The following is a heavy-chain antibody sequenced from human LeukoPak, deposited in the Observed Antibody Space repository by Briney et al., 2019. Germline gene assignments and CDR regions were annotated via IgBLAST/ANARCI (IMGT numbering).Heavy chain of an antibody. CDR3: ARDLAGVTGPHWYFDL. J-gene: IGHJ2*01. CDR2: IYTGGRT. D-gene: IGHD3-9*01. CDR1: GFTVSSTY. V-gene: IGHV3-66*01. Sequence: GGSLRLSCAASGFTVSSTYMTWVRQAPGKGLEWVSVIYTGGRTDYAESVRGRFTTSRDNSKNMLYLQLNSLRAEDTALYYCARDLAGVTGPHWYFDLWGRGTLVSVSS.